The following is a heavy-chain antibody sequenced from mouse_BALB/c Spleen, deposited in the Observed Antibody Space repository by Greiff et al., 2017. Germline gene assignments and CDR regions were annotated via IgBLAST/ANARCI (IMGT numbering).Heavy chain of an antibody. CDR2: ISSGSSTI. CDR3: ARGKYDSAWFAY. V-gene: IGHV5-17*02. D-gene: IGHD2-10*02. Sequence: VKVVESGGGLVQPGGSRKLSCAASGFTFSSFGMHWVRQAPEKGLEWVAYISSGSSTIYYADTVKGRFTISRDNPKNTLFLQMTSLRSEDTAMYYCARGKYDSAWFAYWGQGTLVTVSA. J-gene: IGHJ3*01. CDR1: GFTFSSFG.